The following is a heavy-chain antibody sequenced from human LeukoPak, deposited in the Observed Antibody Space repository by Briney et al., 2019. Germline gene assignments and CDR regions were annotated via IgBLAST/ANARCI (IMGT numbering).Heavy chain of an antibody. V-gene: IGHV3-11*01. CDR1: EFTSGASN. CDR3: ARVAFDAFDI. CDR2: ISSSGSAI. J-gene: IGHJ3*02. Sequence: PGGPLRLPVPASEFTSGASNMSWFRRPPGKGLEWVSYISSSGSAIYYADSVKGRFTISRDNAKNSLYLQMNSLRVEDTAVYYCARVAFDAFDIWGQGTMVTVSS.